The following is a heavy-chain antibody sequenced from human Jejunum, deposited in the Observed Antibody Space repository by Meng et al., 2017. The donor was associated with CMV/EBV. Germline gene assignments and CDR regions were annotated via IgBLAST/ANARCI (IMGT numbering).Heavy chain of an antibody. Sequence: GFTFSKHWLSWVRQAPGKGLEWVANIKQDGSQKYYVDSVKGRFTISRDNAKTSLYLQMNSLTAEDTALYYCAREESGDMPYALNYWGQGTLVTVSS. J-gene: IGHJ4*02. CDR1: GFTFSKHW. CDR3: AREESGDMPYALNY. CDR2: IKQDGSQK. V-gene: IGHV3-7*01. D-gene: IGHD2-2*01.